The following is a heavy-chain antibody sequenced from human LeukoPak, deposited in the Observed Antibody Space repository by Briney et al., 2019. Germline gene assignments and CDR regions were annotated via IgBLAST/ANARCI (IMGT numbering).Heavy chain of an antibody. CDR1: GYTFTSYG. CDR2: IRAYKGNT. Sequence: ASVKVSCMASGYTFTSYGISWVRQAPGQGLEWMGWIRAYKGNTNYAQKLQGRVTITTDTTTSTAYMELRSLRSDDTAVYYCAREGASGSYSPNFDYWGQGTLVTVSS. V-gene: IGHV1-18*01. CDR3: AREGASGSYSPNFDY. J-gene: IGHJ4*02. D-gene: IGHD1-26*01.